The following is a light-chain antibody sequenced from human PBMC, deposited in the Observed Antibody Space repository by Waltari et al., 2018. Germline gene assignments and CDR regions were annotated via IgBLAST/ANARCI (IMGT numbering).Light chain of an antibody. CDR2: LGS. J-gene: IGKJ3*01. CDR1: QSRLNRNGYHY. V-gene: IGKV2-28*01. Sequence: EIVMTQSPLSLAVTPGEPASIACRSSQSRLNRNGYHYLDWYLQKQGQAPQLLISLGSDRASGVPDRFSGSGSVTDFTLKISRVEPEDVGVYYCMQALHAPVTFGPGTKVDIK. CDR3: MQALHAPVT.